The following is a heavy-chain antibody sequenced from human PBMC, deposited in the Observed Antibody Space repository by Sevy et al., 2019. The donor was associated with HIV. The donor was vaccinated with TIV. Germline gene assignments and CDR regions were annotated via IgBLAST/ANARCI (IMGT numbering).Heavy chain of an antibody. D-gene: IGHD3-16*01. V-gene: IGHV3-43D*03. CDR2: INWDGSSA. Sequence: QLGGPLRLSCEASGFTFGNYAMHWVRQGPGKGLEWVSVINWDGSSAYYADTVEGRFTLSRDNSKNSLYVEMSSLTVEDTAFYYCVKDPRKYAGSLGDYFDHWGQGTLVTVSS. J-gene: IGHJ1*01. CDR1: GFTFGNYA. CDR3: VKDPRKYAGSLGDYFDH.